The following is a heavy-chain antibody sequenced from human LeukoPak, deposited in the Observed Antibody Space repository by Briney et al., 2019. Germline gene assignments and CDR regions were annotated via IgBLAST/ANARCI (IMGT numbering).Heavy chain of an antibody. CDR3: ARLREGMIVVIFDY. J-gene: IGHJ4*02. CDR1: GYTFTSYG. V-gene: IGHV1-18*01. CDR2: ISAYNGNT. D-gene: IGHD3-22*01. Sequence: ASVKVSCKASGYTFTSYGISWVRQAPGQGLEWMGWISAYNGNTNYAQKLQGRVTMTTDTSTSTAYMELRSLRSDDTAVYYCARLREGMIVVIFDYWGQGTLVTASS.